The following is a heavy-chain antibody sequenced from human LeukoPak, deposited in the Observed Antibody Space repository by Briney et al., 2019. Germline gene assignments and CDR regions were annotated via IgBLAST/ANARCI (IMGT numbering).Heavy chain of an antibody. V-gene: IGHV3-30*04. D-gene: IGHD3-9*01. J-gene: IGHJ5*01. CDR3: ARGTISSSGTFLDS. Sequence: PGGSLRLSCAAAGFSFRDYAMHWVRQAPGTGLEWVAVMSYDGRNKFYADSVQGRLIISRDNSKNTLYLQINGLIVEDTAVYYCARGTISSSGTFLDSWGQGTLVTVSS. CDR1: GFSFRDYA. CDR2: MSYDGRNK.